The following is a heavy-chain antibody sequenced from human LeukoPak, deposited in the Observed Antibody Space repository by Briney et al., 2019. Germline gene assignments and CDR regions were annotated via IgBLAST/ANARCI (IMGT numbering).Heavy chain of an antibody. V-gene: IGHV3-30*18. J-gene: IGHJ4*02. Sequence: GSLRLSCAASGFTFSSYGMHWVRQAPGKGLEWVAVISYDGSNKYYADSVKGRFTISRDNSKNTLYLQMNSLRAEDTAVYYCAKDRGGDGYNYGYSDYWGQGTLVTVSS. CDR2: ISYDGSNK. D-gene: IGHD5-24*01. CDR1: GFTFSSYG. CDR3: AKDRGGDGYNYGYSDY.